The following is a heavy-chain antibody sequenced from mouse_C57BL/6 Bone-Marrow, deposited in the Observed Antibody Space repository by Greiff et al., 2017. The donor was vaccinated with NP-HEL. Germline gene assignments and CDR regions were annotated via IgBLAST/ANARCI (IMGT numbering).Heavy chain of an antibody. CDR2: IDPENGDT. D-gene: IGHD1-2*01. V-gene: IGHV14-4*01. J-gene: IGHJ2*01. CDR1: GFNIKDDY. Sequence: VQLQQSGAELVRPGASVKLSCTASGFNIKDDYMHWVKQRPEQGLEWIGWIDPENGDTEYASKFQGKATITADTASNTAYLQLSSLTSEDTAVYYCTTGRLLRPQDFDYWGQGTTLTVSS. CDR3: TTGRLLRPQDFDY.